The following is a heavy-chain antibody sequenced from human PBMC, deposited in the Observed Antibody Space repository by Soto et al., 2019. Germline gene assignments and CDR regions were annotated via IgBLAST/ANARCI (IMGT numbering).Heavy chain of an antibody. D-gene: IGHD6-13*01. V-gene: IGHV1-18*04. Sequence: GASLKGYCKGSGYTFTSYGIGWVRKNPGQGLEWMGWISAYNGNTNYAQKLQGRVTMTTDTSTSTAYMELRSLRSDDTAVYYCARRPYSSSWTTQEHFDYWGQGTLVNVSS. CDR3: ARRPYSSSWTTQEHFDY. J-gene: IGHJ4*02. CDR2: ISAYNGNT. CDR1: GYTFTSYG.